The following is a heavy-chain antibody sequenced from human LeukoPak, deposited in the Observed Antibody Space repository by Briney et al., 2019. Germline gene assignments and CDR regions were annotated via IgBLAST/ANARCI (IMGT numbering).Heavy chain of an antibody. CDR1: GFTLCSYS. V-gene: IGHV3-23*01. D-gene: IGHD1-26*01. J-gene: IGHJ4*02. Sequence: PGASLRLSCSGSGFTLCSYSLRWGRPAPGEGLGWGSGISGSGGGTYYADSVKGRFTISRDNSKNTLYLQMNSLRAEDTAVYYCAKEREYIGRPLFDYWGQGILVTVSS. CDR3: AKEREYIGRPLFDY. CDR2: ISGSGGGT.